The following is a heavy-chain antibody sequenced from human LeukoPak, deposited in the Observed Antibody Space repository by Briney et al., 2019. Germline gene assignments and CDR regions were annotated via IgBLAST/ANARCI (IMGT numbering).Heavy chain of an antibody. Sequence: PSGALSLTCAVSGDSISSNNWWNWVRQPPGKGLEWIGETHHSGSTNYNPSLKSRVTISVDKSKNQFSMNLNSVTAADTAVYYCARPVVTNAFDIWGQGIMVTVSS. V-gene: IGHV4-4*02. CDR1: GDSISSNNW. CDR3: ARPVVTNAFDI. J-gene: IGHJ3*02. CDR2: THHSGST. D-gene: IGHD4-23*01.